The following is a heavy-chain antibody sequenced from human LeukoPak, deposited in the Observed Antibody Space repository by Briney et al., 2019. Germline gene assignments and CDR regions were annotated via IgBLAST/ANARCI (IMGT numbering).Heavy chain of an antibody. CDR2: IIVGSGET. CDR3: AAERYGGSGCCFDP. J-gene: IGHJ5*02. Sequence: GASVKVSCTASGFAFTSSAIQWVRQARGQRLEGLGWIIVGSGETSYAQKLQERVTITTDMSTGTSYMELSSLSPEDTAVYFWAAERYGGSGCCFDPWGQGTLATVSS. CDR1: GFAFTSSA. V-gene: IGHV1-58*02. D-gene: IGHD3-22*01.